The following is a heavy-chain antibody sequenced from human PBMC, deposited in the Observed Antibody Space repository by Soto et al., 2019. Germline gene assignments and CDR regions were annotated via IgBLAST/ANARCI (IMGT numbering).Heavy chain of an antibody. CDR1: GFTFDDYA. D-gene: IGHD6-19*01. J-gene: IGHJ4*02. V-gene: IGHV3-9*01. CDR3: AKDKLSYSSGWYYFDY. CDR2: ISWNSGSI. Sequence: PGGSLRLSCAASGFTFDDYAMHWVRQAPGKGLEWVSGISWNSGSIGYADSVKGRFTISRDNAKNSLYLQMNSLRAEDTALYYCAKDKLSYSSGWYYFDYWGQGTLVTVSS.